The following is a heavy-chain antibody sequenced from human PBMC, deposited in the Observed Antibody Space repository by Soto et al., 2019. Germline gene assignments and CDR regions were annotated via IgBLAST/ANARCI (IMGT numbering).Heavy chain of an antibody. J-gene: IGHJ4*02. CDR2: IWYDGSNK. Sequence: GGSLRLSCAASGFTFSSYGMHWVRQAPGKGLEWVAVIWYDGSNKYYADSVKGRFTISRDNSKNTLYLQMNSLRAEDTAVYYCARSGVTYSSSCYFDYWGQGTLVTVSS. D-gene: IGHD6-13*01. CDR3: ARSGVTYSSSCYFDY. CDR1: GFTFSSYG. V-gene: IGHV3-33*01.